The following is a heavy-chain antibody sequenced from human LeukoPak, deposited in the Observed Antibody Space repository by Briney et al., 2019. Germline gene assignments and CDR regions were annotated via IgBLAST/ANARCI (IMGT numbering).Heavy chain of an antibody. CDR2: INTNRGGT. Sequence: ASVKVSCKASGYTFTGYYMHCGRDAPGQGLEWVGWINTNRGGTNYAQKFHGRVTMPRDTSISTAYMELSRLRADDTAVYYCAREVYCSSTSCHNWFDPWGQGTLVTVSS. CDR1: GYTFTGYY. CDR3: AREVYCSSTSCHNWFDP. J-gene: IGHJ5*02. V-gene: IGHV1-2*02. D-gene: IGHD2-2*01.